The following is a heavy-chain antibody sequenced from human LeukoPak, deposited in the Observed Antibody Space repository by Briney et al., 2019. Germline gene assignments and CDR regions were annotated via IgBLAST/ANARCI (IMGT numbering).Heavy chain of an antibody. CDR1: GYTFTGYY. Sequence: ASVKVSCKASGYTFTGYYMHWVRQAPGQGLEWMGWINPNSGGTNYAQKFQGRVTMTRDTSISTAYMELSGLRSDDTAVYYCARIQLERRPLFDYWGQGTLVTVSS. CDR3: ARIQLERRPLFDY. D-gene: IGHD1-1*01. V-gene: IGHV1-2*02. CDR2: INPNSGGT. J-gene: IGHJ4*02.